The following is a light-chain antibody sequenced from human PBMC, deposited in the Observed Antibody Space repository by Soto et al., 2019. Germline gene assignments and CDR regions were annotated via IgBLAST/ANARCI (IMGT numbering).Light chain of an antibody. CDR3: QQYNTFWT. V-gene: IGKV1-5*01. CDR2: DGS. Sequence: DIQMTHSPSTLSASVGDRVTITCRASQNINRWLAWYQQKPGKAPKVLIYDGSTLESGVPSRFSGTGSETDFTLTISCLQPDDSATYYCQQYNTFWTFGQGTKVDIK. CDR1: QNINRW. J-gene: IGKJ1*01.